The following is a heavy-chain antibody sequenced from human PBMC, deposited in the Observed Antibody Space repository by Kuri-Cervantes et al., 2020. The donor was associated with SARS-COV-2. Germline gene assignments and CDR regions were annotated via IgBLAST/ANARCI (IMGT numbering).Heavy chain of an antibody. J-gene: IGHJ5*02. V-gene: IGHV4-34*01. CDR1: GGSFSGYY. CDR2: INHSGST. D-gene: IGHD3-3*01. Sequence: GSLRLSCAVYGGSFSGYYWSWIRQPPGKGLEWIGEINHSGSTNYNPSPKSRVTISVDTSKNQFSLKLSSVTAADTAVYYCARGSYDFWSGYYTGCWFDPWGQGTLVTVS. CDR3: ARGSYDFWSGYYTGCWFDP.